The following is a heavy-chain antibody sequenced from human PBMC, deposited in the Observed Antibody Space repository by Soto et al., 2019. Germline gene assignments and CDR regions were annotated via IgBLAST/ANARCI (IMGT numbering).Heavy chain of an antibody. CDR1: GYTFTGYY. CDR3: ARTYYDILTGYYAFDY. D-gene: IGHD3-9*01. CDR2: INPNSGGT. Sequence: ASVKVACNASGYTFTGYYMHWVRQAPGQGLEWMGWINPNSGGTNYAQKFQGWVTMTRDTSISTAYMELSRLRSDDTAVYYCARTYYDILTGYYAFDYWGQGTLVTVSS. V-gene: IGHV1-2*04. J-gene: IGHJ4*02.